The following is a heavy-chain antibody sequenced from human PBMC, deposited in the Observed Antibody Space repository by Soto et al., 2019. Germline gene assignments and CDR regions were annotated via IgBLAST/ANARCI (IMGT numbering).Heavy chain of an antibody. D-gene: IGHD5-18*01. CDR2: IIPIFGTA. CDR1: GGTFSSYA. V-gene: IGHV1-69*01. Sequence: QVQLVQSGAEVKKPGSSVKVSCKASGGTFSSYAISWVRQAPGQGLEWMGGIIPIFGTANYAQKIQGRVTITADESTSTAYMELSSMRSEDTAVYYCARSDTAMVYYYYYGMDVWGRGTTVTVSS. J-gene: IGHJ6*02. CDR3: ARSDTAMVYYYYYGMDV.